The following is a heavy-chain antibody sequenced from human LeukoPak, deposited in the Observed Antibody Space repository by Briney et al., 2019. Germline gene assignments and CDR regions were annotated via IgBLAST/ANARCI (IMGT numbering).Heavy chain of an antibody. D-gene: IGHD3-16*02. J-gene: IGHJ4*02. CDR2: ISGSGGST. V-gene: IGHV3-23*01. CDR3: AKGSVGMITFGGVIVN. Sequence: PGGSLRLSCAASGFTFSSYAMSWVRQAPGKGLEWVSAISGSGGSTYYADSVKGRFTISRDNSKNTLYLQMNSLRAEDTAVYYCAKGSVGMITFGGVIVNWGQGTLVTASS. CDR1: GFTFSSYA.